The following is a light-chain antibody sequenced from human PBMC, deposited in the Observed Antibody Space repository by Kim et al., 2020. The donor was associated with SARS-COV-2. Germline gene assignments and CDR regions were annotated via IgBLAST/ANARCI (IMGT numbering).Light chain of an antibody. CDR2: LSSDGSH. V-gene: IGLV4-69*01. J-gene: IGLJ2*01. Sequence: ASGNVTCTLSSGHSGNANAWDQQQQEKGPRFLISLSSDGSHSKGAGVPDRFAGSSSGTERYLTISSLQSEDEGEYYCQTWAAGIVVFGGGTQLTVL. CDR1: SGHSGNA. CDR3: QTWAAGIVV.